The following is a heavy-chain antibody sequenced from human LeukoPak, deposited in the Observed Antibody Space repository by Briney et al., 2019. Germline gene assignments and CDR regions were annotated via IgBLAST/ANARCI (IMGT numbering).Heavy chain of an antibody. Sequence: GGSLRLSCAASGFTFSSYAMSWVRQAPGKGLEWVSVISGSDSSTYYADSVKGRFTISRDNSKNTLYLQMNSLRAEDTAIYYCAKDRRVGCGTTTCYLFDSWGQGTLVTVSS. CDR3: AKDRRVGCGTTTCYLFDS. CDR1: GFTFSSYA. J-gene: IGHJ4*02. V-gene: IGHV3-23*01. CDR2: ISGSDSST. D-gene: IGHD2-2*01.